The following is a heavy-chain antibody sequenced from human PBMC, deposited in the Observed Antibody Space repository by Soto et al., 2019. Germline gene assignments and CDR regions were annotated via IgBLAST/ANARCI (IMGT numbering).Heavy chain of an antibody. J-gene: IGHJ4*02. CDR1: GFTFSLCS. CDR2: ITSSSSYI. V-gene: IGHV3-21*01. D-gene: IGHD3-22*01. CDR3: VRARSTDSRPDY. Sequence: GCLRLSCAASGFTFSLCSMIWVRQAPGKGLEWVASITSSSSYIYYEDSLKGRFTISRDNAKNSLFLQLDSLRAEDTAVYFCVRARSTDSRPDYWGQGTRVTVSS.